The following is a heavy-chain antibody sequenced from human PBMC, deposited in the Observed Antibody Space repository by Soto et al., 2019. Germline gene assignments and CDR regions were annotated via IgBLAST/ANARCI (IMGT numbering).Heavy chain of an antibody. CDR2: IYYSGST. CDR1: GGSISSGGYY. CDR3: ARNYRGSGSYFNNWDYYYYYMDV. Sequence: SATLSLTCTVSGGSISSGGYYWSWIRQHPGKGLEWIGYIYYSGSTYYNPSLKSRVTISVDTSKNQFSLKLSSVTAADTAVYYCARNYRGSGSYFNNWDYYYYYMDVWGKGTTVTVSS. J-gene: IGHJ6*03. V-gene: IGHV4-31*03. D-gene: IGHD3-10*01.